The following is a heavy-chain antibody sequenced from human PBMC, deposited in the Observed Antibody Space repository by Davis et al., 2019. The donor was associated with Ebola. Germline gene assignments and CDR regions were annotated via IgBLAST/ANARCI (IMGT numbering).Heavy chain of an antibody. Sequence: GGSLRLSCAATGFTVTTYGMSWVRQAPGKGLEWVSAINRKEYYADSVKGRFTISRDNSKNTLYLQMNSLRAEDTAVYYCARGSYQEVEFDYWGQGTLVTVSS. V-gene: IGHV3-23*01. CDR1: GFTVTTYG. J-gene: IGHJ4*02. CDR3: ARGSYQEVEFDY. D-gene: IGHD1-26*01. CDR2: INRKE.